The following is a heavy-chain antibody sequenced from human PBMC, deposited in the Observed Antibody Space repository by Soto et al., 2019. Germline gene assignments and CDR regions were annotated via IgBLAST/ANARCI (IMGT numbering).Heavy chain of an antibody. CDR1: GGSISSYY. J-gene: IGHJ4*02. Sequence: QVQLQESGPGLVKPSETLSLTCTVSGGSISSYYWSWIRQPPGKGLEWIGYIYHSGSTNYNPSLKRRVTISVDTSKNQFSLKLTSVTAADTAVYYCARVGYYDSSGYYYFDYWGQGTLVTVSS. V-gene: IGHV4-59*01. CDR2: IYHSGST. D-gene: IGHD3-22*01. CDR3: ARVGYYDSSGYYYFDY.